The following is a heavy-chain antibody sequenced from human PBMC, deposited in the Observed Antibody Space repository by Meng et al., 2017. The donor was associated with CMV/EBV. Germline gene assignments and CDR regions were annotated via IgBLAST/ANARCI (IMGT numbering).Heavy chain of an antibody. V-gene: IGHV4-61*01. J-gene: IGHJ5*02. CDR2: IYYSGST. D-gene: IGHD2-2*01. Sequence: SSGSYYWSGIRQPPGKGLEWIGYIYYSGSTNYNPSLKSRVTISVDTSKNQFSLKLSSVTAADTAVYYCARVRGDIVVVPATNWFDPWGQGTLVTVSS. CDR1: SSGSYY. CDR3: ARVRGDIVVVPATNWFDP.